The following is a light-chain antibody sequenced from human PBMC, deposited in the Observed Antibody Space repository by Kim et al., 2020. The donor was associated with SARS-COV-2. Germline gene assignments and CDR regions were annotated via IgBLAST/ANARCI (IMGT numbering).Light chain of an antibody. CDR3: QAWDDNTVV. V-gene: IGLV3-1*01. Sequence: SYELTQPPSVSVSPGQTASITCSGDKLGDKYACWYRQKPGQSPVLVIYQDNKRPSGIPERFSGSNSGNTATLTISGTQAMDEADYYCQAWDDNTVVFGGGTQLTDL. CDR2: QDN. J-gene: IGLJ2*01. CDR1: KLGDKY.